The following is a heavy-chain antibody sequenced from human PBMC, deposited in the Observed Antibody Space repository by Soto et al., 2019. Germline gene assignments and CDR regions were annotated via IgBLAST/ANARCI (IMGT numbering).Heavy chain of an antibody. CDR2: ISGSDDST. Sequence: VGSLRLSCASSVFTFSSYAMSCVRQAPGKWLEWVSGISGSDDSTYYADSVKGRFTISRDNSKNTLYLQMNSPRAEDTAVYFCAKASESLRDFDWLLYGLYFDYGGQGNLVTVS. V-gene: IGHV3-23*01. CDR3: AKASESLRDFDWLLYGLYFDY. CDR1: VFTFSSYA. D-gene: IGHD3-9*01. J-gene: IGHJ4*02.